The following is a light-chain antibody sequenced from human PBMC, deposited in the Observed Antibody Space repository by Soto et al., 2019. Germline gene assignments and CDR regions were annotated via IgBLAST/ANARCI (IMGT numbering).Light chain of an antibody. J-gene: IGKJ1*01. Sequence: EIVMTQSPATLSVSPGERATLSCRASQSVSINLAWYQQKPGQAPRLLIYGASTRATGIPARFSGSGSGTDFTLTISRLEPEDFAVYYCQQYGSSWTFGQGTKVDI. V-gene: IGKV3-15*01. CDR3: QQYGSSWT. CDR1: QSVSIN. CDR2: GAS.